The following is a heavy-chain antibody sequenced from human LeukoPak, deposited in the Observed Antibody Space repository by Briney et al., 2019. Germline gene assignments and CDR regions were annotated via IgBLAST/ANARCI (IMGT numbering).Heavy chain of an antibody. D-gene: IGHD2-2*01. Sequence: ASVKVSCKASGYTFTSYYMHWVRQARGQGLEWMGIINPSGGSTSYAQKFQGRVTMTRDTSTSTVYMELSSLRSEDTAVYDCARVGLVAVSAAVWGWESSEGWFDPWGQGTLVTVSS. CDR3: ARVGLVAVSAAVWGWESSEGWFDP. CDR2: INPSGGST. J-gene: IGHJ5*02. CDR1: GYTFTSYY. V-gene: IGHV1-46*01.